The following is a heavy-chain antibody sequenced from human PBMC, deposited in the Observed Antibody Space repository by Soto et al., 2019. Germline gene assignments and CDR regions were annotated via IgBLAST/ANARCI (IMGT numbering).Heavy chain of an antibody. Sequence: GGSLRLSCAASGFTFSDHFMYWVRQAPGKGLEWVGRSRSKANNYITEYAASVKGRFTISRDDSKNSLYLQMNSLNTEDTAVYFCARDSSSCRASYCYFDNWGQGTLVTVSS. V-gene: IGHV3-72*01. D-gene: IGHD2-15*01. CDR2: SRSKANNYIT. J-gene: IGHJ4*02. CDR3: ARDSSSCRASYCYFDN. CDR1: GFTFSDHF.